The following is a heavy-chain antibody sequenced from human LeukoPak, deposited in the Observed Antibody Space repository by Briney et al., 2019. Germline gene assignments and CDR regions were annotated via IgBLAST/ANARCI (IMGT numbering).Heavy chain of an antibody. CDR3: ANLRGIAAAGGENNWFDP. J-gene: IGHJ5*02. CDR1: GFTFSSYG. CDR2: IRYDGSNK. D-gene: IGHD6-13*01. Sequence: GGSLRLSCAASGFTFSSYGMHWVRQAPGKGLEWVALIRYDGSNKYYADSVKGRFTISRDNSKNTLYLQMNSLRAEDTAVYYCANLRGIAAAGGENNWFDPWGQGTLVTVSS. V-gene: IGHV3-30*02.